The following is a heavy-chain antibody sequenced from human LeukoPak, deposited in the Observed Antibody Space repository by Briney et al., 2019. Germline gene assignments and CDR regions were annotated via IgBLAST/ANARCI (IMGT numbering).Heavy chain of an antibody. D-gene: IGHD6-19*01. Sequence: PGGSLRLSCAASGFTFSSYAMSWVRQAPGKGLEWVSAISGSGGSTYYADSVKGRFTISRDNSENTLYLQMNSLRAEDTAVYYCAKGLYSSGWYFDYWGQGTLVTVSS. CDR1: GFTFSSYA. CDR3: AKGLYSSGWYFDY. J-gene: IGHJ4*02. V-gene: IGHV3-23*01. CDR2: ISGSGGST.